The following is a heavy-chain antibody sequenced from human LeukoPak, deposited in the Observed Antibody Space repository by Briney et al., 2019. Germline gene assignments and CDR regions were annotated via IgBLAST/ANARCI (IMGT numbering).Heavy chain of an antibody. CDR3: ARDRYSSGWCDY. CDR2: ISYDGSNK. Sequence: LRLSCAASGFTFSSYAMHWVRQAPGKGLGWVAVISYDGSNKYYADSVKGRFTISRDNSKNTLYLQMNSLRAEDTAVYYCARDRYSSGWCDYWGQGTLVTVSS. J-gene: IGHJ4*02. CDR1: GFTFSSYA. D-gene: IGHD6-19*01. V-gene: IGHV3-30*04.